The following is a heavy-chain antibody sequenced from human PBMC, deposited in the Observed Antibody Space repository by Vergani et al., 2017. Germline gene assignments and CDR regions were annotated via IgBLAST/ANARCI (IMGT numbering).Heavy chain of an antibody. CDR3: AIVTDYYDSSGYYLDY. CDR1: GFTFTSSA. V-gene: IGHV1-58*02. J-gene: IGHJ4*02. Sequence: QMQLVQSGPEVKKPGTSVKVSCKASGFTFTSSAMQWVRQARGQRLEWIGWIVVGSGNTNYAQKFQERVTITRDMSTDTAYMELSSLRPEDTALYYCAIVTDYYDSSGYYLDYWGQGTLVTVSS. D-gene: IGHD3-22*01. CDR2: IVVGSGNT.